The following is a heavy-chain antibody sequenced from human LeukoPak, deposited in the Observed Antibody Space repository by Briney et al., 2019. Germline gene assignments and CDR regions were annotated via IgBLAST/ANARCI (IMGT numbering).Heavy chain of an antibody. CDR3: ARGIISRRRGIIDY. Sequence: GGSLRLSCAVSGFIFKNYEMNWVRQSPGRGLEWISYISFGGDTIYYADSVKDRFTISRDSAKNSLYLQMNSLRAEDTAVYYCARGIISRRRGIIDYWGQGTLVDVSS. CDR2: ISFGGDTI. D-gene: IGHD1-14*01. J-gene: IGHJ4*02. V-gene: IGHV3-48*03. CDR1: GFIFKNYE.